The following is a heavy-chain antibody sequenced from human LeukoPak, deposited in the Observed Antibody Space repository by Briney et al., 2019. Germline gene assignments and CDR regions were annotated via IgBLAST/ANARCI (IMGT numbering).Heavy chain of an antibody. V-gene: IGHV1-69*05. J-gene: IGHJ5*02. Sequence: SVKVSCKASGGTFSSYAISWVRQAPGRGLEWMGGIIPIFGTANYAQKFQGRVTITTDESTSTAYMELSSLRSEDTAVYYCARSRVVVTSNWFDPWGQGSLVAVSS. D-gene: IGHD2-21*02. CDR2: IIPIFGTA. CDR3: ARSRVVVTSNWFDP. CDR1: GGTFSSYA.